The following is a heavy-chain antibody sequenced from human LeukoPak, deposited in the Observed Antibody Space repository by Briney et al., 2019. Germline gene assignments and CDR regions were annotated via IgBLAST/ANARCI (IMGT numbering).Heavy chain of an antibody. D-gene: IGHD4-17*01. J-gene: IGHJ4*02. CDR1: GGSISSGGYY. CDR3: ARFPYGDYVVGLDY. CDR2: IYHSGST. Sequence: SETLSLTCTVSGGSISSGGYYWSWIRQPPGKGLEWIGYIYHSGSTYYNPSLKSRVTISVDRSKNQFSLKLSSVTAADTAVYYCARFPYGDYVVGLDYWGQGTLVTVSS. V-gene: IGHV4-30-2*01.